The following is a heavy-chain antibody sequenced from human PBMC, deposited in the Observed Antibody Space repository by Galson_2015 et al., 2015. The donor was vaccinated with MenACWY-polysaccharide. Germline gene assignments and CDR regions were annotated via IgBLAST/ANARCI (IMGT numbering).Heavy chain of an antibody. CDR1: GFTFSSCW. V-gene: IGHV3-7*01. Sequence: SLRLSCAASGFTFSSCWMSWVRQAPGKGLEWVANIKQDGSEKYYVDSVKGRFTISRDNAKNSLYLQMNTLRVEDTGVYFCAREPNVAVVTRFDYWGQGTLVTVSS. CDR2: IKQDGSEK. D-gene: IGHD5-18*01. CDR3: AREPNVAVVTRFDY. J-gene: IGHJ4*02.